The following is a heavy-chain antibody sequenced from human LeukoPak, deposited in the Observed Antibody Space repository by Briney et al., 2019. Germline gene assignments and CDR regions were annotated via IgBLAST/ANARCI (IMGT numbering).Heavy chain of an antibody. V-gene: IGHV1-18*01. J-gene: IGHJ4*02. CDR3: ARDPGELIVPTTFDY. CDR2: ISASNGNT. CDR1: GYTVTNFG. D-gene: IGHD5-12*01. Sequence: ASVKVSCKASGYTVTNFGISWVRQVPGQGLEWMGWISASNGNTKSVQKFRGRVTMTTDTSTTTAYMELRRLRSDDTAVYFCARDPGELIVPTTFDYWGQGTLVTVSS.